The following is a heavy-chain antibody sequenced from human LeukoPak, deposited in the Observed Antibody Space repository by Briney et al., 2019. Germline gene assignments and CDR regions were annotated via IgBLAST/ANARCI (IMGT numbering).Heavy chain of an antibody. V-gene: IGHV1-18*01. CDR1: GYTYTSYG. CDR3: ARDKYQLLSFGGFDY. CDR2: ISAYNGNT. Sequence: GASVKVSCKASGYTYTSYGISWVRQAPGQGLEWMGWISAYNGNTNYAQKLQGRVTMTTDTSTSTAYMELRSLRSDDTAVYYCARDKYQLLSFGGFDYWGQGTLVTVSS. D-gene: IGHD2-2*01. J-gene: IGHJ4*02.